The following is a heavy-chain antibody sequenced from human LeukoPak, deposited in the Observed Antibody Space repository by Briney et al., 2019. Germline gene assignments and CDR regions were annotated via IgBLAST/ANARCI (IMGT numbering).Heavy chain of an antibody. Sequence: SETLSLTCTVSGGSISSYYWSWIRQPAGKGLEWIGRIYTSGSTNYNPSLKGRVTMSVDTSKNQFSLKLSSVTAADTAVYYCARDKGLASRVLSGYYYGMDVWGQGTTVTVSS. CDR2: IYTSGST. J-gene: IGHJ6*02. CDR3: ARDKGLASRVLSGYYYGMDV. V-gene: IGHV4-4*07. CDR1: GGSISSYY. D-gene: IGHD3-10*01.